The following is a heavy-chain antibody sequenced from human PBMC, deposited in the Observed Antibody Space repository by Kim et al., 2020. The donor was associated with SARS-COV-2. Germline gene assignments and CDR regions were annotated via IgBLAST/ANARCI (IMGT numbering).Heavy chain of an antibody. CDR1: GFTFDDYA. V-gene: IGHV3-43*02. CDR2: ISGDGGST. Sequence: GGSLRLSCAASGFTFDDYAMHWVRQAPGKGLEWVSLISGDGGSTYYADSVKGRFTIPRDNSKNSLYLQMNSLRTEDTALYYCAKGFTYYYDSSGYPDYWGQGTLVTVSS. D-gene: IGHD3-22*01. CDR3: AKGFTYYYDSSGYPDY. J-gene: IGHJ4*02.